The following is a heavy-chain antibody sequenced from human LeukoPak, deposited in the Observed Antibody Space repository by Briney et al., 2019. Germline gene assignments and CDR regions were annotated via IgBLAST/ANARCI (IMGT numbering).Heavy chain of an antibody. CDR2: ITGSSAST. CDR1: GFTFSSYA. J-gene: IGHJ4*02. V-gene: IGHV3-23*01. D-gene: IGHD3-22*01. CDR3: TKLDYYDTH. Sequence: GGSLRLSCAASGFTFSSYAVSWVRQAPGKGLEWVSSITGSSASTYYADSVKGRFTISRDNSKNTLYLQMNSLRAEDTAVYFCTKLDYYDTHWGQGTLVTVSS.